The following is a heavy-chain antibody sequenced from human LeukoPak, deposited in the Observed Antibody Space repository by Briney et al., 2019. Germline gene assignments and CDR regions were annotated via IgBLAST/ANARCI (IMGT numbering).Heavy chain of an antibody. CDR2: ISGSGGST. V-gene: IGHV3-23*01. D-gene: IGHD2-8*01. Sequence: PGRSLRLSCAASGFTFSSYAMSWVRQAPGKGLEWVVAISGSGGSTYYADSVKGRFTISRDNSKNTLYLQMNSMRAEATAVYYCPKATRVLMVYAFFDYWGQGTLVTVSS. CDR1: GFTFSSYA. CDR3: PKATRVLMVYAFFDY. J-gene: IGHJ4*02.